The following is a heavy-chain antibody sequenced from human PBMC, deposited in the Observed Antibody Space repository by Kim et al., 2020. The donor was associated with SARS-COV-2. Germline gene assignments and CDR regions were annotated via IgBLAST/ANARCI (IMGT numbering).Heavy chain of an antibody. CDR2: ISGDGGST. CDR1: GFTFDDYA. CDR3: AKPPMDDIVATSLPTDYFDY. Sequence: GGSLRLSCAASGFTFDDYAMHWVRQAPGKGLEWVSLISGDGGSTYYADSVKGRFTISRDNSKNSLYLQMNSLRTEDTALYYCAKPPMDDIVATSLPTDYFDYWGQGTLVTVSS. J-gene: IGHJ4*02. V-gene: IGHV3-43*02. D-gene: IGHD5-12*01.